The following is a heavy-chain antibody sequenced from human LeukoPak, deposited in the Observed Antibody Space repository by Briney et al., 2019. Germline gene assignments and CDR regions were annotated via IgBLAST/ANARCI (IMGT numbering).Heavy chain of an antibody. D-gene: IGHD2-2*01. Sequence: GGSLRLSCAASGFIFDDYAMHWVRQAPGKGLEWVSGVSWNSGNIGYADSVKGRFTISRDNSKDTLYLQMNSLRAEDTAVYYCAKEVSRVPAARWGQGTLVTVSS. J-gene: IGHJ4*02. CDR2: VSWNSGNI. CDR3: AKEVSRVPAAR. CDR1: GFIFDDYA. V-gene: IGHV3-9*01.